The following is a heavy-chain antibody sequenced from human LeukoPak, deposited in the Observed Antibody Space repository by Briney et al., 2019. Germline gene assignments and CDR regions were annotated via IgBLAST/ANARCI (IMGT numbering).Heavy chain of an antibody. Sequence: PSETLSLTCAVYGGSFSGYYWSRIRQPPGKGLEWIGEINHSGSTNYNPSLKSRVTISVDTSKNQFSLKLSSVTAADTAVYYCARFSLAARPKNAYVVDVWGKGTTVTVSP. CDR1: GGSFSGYY. CDR2: INHSGST. J-gene: IGHJ6*04. D-gene: IGHD6-6*01. CDR3: ARFSLAARPKNAYVVDV. V-gene: IGHV4-34*01.